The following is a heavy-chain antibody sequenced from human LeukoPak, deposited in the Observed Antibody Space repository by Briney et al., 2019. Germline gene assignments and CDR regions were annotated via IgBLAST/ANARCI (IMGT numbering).Heavy chain of an antibody. CDR1: GFTFSRYW. D-gene: IGHD3-22*01. J-gene: IGHJ4*02. CDR3: ASLVPLNHYDSSGYFDY. Sequence: GGSLRLSCAASGFTFSRYWMSWVRQAPGKGLEWVANINQDGSVQYYMDSVKGRFTISRDNSKNTLYLQMNSLRAEDTAVYYCASLVPLNHYDSSGYFDYWGQGTLVTVSS. V-gene: IGHV3-7*03. CDR2: INQDGSVQ.